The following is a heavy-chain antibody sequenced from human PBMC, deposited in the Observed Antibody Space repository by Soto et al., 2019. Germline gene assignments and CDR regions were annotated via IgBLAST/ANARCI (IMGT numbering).Heavy chain of an antibody. Sequence: QLQLQESGSGLVKPSQTLSLTCAVSGGSISSGGYSWSWIRPPPGKRLAWIGYIYHSGSTYYNPSLKSRVTIALDRSKNQFSLKLSSVTAADTAVYDCARESRGSRSYDYWGQGTLVTVSS. V-gene: IGHV4-30-2*01. CDR1: GGSISSGGYS. D-gene: IGHD2-2*01. J-gene: IGHJ4*02. CDR2: IYHSGST. CDR3: ARESRGSRSYDY.